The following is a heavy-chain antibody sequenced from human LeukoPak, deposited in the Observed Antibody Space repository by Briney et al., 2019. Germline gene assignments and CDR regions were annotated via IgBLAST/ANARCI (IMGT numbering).Heavy chain of an antibody. J-gene: IGHJ4*02. CDR2: ISSGGGST. D-gene: IGHD3-3*02. V-gene: IGHV3-23*01. Sequence: VGSLRLSCAASGFTFTIYAMSWVRQAPGKGLEWVSGISSGGGSTYYADSVKGRFTISRDNSKSTLYLQMNRVRAEVTDVYYCAKAVRISPLGVDYWGQGTLVTVSS. CDR3: AKAVRISPLGVDY. CDR1: GFTFTIYA.